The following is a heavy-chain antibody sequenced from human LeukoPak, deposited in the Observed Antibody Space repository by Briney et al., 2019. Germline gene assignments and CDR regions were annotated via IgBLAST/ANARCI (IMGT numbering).Heavy chain of an antibody. CDR1: GFTVSSNY. J-gene: IGHJ6*03. CDR3: ARANSGWSAGYYYYMDV. Sequence: SGGSLRLSCAASGFTVSSNYMSWVRQSPGKGLEWVSLIYSGGSTYYPDSVKGRFTISRDNSKNTLYLHMNSLRAEDTAVYYCARANSGWSAGYYYYMDVWGKGTTVPISS. CDR2: IYSGGST. V-gene: IGHV3-66*01. D-gene: IGHD6-19*01.